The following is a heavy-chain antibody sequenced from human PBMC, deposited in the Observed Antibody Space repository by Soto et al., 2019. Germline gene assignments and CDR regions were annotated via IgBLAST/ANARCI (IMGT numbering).Heavy chain of an antibody. J-gene: IGHJ3*02. D-gene: IGHD3-10*01. CDR1: GGSISSGGYY. CDR3: ARDQSWYYGGAFDI. Sequence: QVQLQESGPGLVKPSQTLSLTCTVSGGSISSGGYYWSWIRQHPGKGLEWIGYIYYSGSTYYNPSLKSRVTLSVDPSKHQFSLKLSSVTAADTAVYYCARDQSWYYGGAFDIWGQGTMVTVSS. V-gene: IGHV4-31*03. CDR2: IYYSGST.